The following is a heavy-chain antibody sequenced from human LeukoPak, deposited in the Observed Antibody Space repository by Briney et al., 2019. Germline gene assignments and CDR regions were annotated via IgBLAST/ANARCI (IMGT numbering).Heavy chain of an antibody. CDR1: GFTFSSYW. J-gene: IGHJ4*02. CDR2: IKQDGSEK. Sequence: HPGGSLRLSCAASGFTFSSYWMSWVRQAPGKGLEWVANIKQDGSEKYYVDSVKGRFTISRDNSKNTLYLQMNGLRAEDTAVYYCARTNSGYESGDYWGQGTLVTVSS. CDR3: ARTNSGYESGDY. D-gene: IGHD5-12*01. V-gene: IGHV3-7*01.